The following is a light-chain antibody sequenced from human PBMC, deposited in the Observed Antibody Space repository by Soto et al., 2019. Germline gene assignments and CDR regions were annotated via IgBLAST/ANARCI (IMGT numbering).Light chain of an antibody. V-gene: IGLV1-40*01. CDR2: GNT. Sequence: QAVVTQPPSVSGAPGQRVTISCTGGSSNIGSGYDVHWYQQLPGTAPKLLIYGNTNRPSGVPDRFSAPTSATSASLAITGLQAEDEGDYYCQSYDNRLSGYVFGTGTKLTVL. CDR3: QSYDNRLSGYV. CDR1: SSNIGSGYD. J-gene: IGLJ1*01.